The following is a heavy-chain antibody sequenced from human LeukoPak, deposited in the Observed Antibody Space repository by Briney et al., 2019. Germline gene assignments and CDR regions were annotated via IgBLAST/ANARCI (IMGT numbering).Heavy chain of an antibody. D-gene: IGHD2-15*01. CDR1: GYTFTGYY. J-gene: IGHJ4*02. V-gene: IGHV1-2*02. Sequence: ASVKVSCKASGYTFTGYYMHWVRQAPGQGLEWMGWINPNSGGTNYAQKFQGRVTMTRDTSISTAYMELSRLRSDDTAVYYCARVYRYCSGGSCYTYYFDYWGQGTLVTVSS. CDR2: INPNSGGT. CDR3: ARVYRYCSGGSCYTYYFDY.